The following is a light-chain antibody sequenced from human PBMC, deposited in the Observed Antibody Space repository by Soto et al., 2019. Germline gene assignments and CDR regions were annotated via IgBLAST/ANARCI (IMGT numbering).Light chain of an antibody. CDR3: QSYDNTLKGCV. CDR1: SSNIGADYE. J-gene: IGLJ1*01. Sequence: SVLTQPPSGSGTPGQRVIISCTGGSSNIGADYEVHWYQQLPGTAPKLLIYGNTNRSSGVPDRFSGSKSGSSASLAITGLQAEDEAEYYCQSYDNTLKGCVFGTGTKVTVL. V-gene: IGLV1-40*01. CDR2: GNT.